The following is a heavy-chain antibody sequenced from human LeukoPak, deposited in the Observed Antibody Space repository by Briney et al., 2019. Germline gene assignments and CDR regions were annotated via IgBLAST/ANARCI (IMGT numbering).Heavy chain of an antibody. D-gene: IGHD3-3*01. J-gene: IGHJ4*02. V-gene: IGHV1-18*01. CDR1: GYIFSNYG. CDR2: ISGHNGNT. CDR3: AGDHAGSYYDVWSGYYNDDGGADY. Sequence: ASVKVSCKASGYIFSNYGISWVRQAPGQGLEWMGWISGHNGNTNYAQKVQDRVTMTTDTSTNTAYMELKTLRSDDTAVYFCAGDHAGSYYDVWSGYYNDDGGADYWGQGTLVTVSS.